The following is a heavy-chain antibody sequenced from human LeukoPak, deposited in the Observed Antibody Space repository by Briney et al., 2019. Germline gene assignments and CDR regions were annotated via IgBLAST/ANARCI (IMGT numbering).Heavy chain of an antibody. V-gene: IGHV4-34*01. D-gene: IGHD3-16*01. CDR3: ARGPRLLISRYYYYMDV. CDR2: INHSGST. Sequence: PSETLSLTCAVYGGSFSGYYWSWIRQPPGKGLEWMGEINHSGSTNYNPSLKSRVTISVDTSKNQFSLKLSSVTAADTAVYYCARGPRLLISRYYYYMDVWGKGTTVTVPS. J-gene: IGHJ6*03. CDR1: GGSFSGYY.